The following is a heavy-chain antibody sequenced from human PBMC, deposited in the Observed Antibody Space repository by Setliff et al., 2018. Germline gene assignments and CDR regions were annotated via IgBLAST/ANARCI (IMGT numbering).Heavy chain of an antibody. J-gene: IGHJ4*02. Sequence: SETLSLTCTVSGGSISTTNYFWGWIRQPPGGGLEWIGILYYTGATYYNPSLKSRVTISVDTSKNYFSLDVSSVTAADTAVYYCVRESRSTWYRRDFWGQGTLVTVSS. V-gene: IGHV4-39*07. CDR1: GGSISTTNYF. D-gene: IGHD6-13*01. CDR3: VRESRSTWYRRDF. CDR2: LYYTGAT.